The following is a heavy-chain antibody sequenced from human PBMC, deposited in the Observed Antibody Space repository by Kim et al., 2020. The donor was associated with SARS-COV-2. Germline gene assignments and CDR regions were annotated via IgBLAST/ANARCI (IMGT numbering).Heavy chain of an antibody. CDR2: INHSGST. V-gene: IGHV4-34*01. CDR1: GGSFSGYY. Sequence: SETLSLTCAVYGGSFSGYYWSWIRQPPGKGLEWIGEINHSGSTNYTPSLKSRVTISVDTSKNQFSLKLSSVTAADTAVYYCARPKIQLWSDYGMDVWGQGTTVTVSS. D-gene: IGHD5-18*01. CDR3: ARPKIQLWSDYGMDV. J-gene: IGHJ6*02.